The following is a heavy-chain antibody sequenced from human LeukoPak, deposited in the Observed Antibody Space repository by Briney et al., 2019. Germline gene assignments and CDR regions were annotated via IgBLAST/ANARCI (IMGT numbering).Heavy chain of an antibody. J-gene: IGHJ4*02. V-gene: IGHV3-23*01. D-gene: IGHD2/OR15-2a*01. CDR2: ISGSGART. Sequence: GGSLRLSCAASGFTFSNSAMSWVRQAPGKGLEWVSAISGSGARTYYADSVKGRFTISRDNSKNTLFLQMNSLRAEDTAVYYCAKDSAKKYDDYWGQGTLVTVSS. CDR3: AKDSAKKYDDY. CDR1: GFTFSNSA.